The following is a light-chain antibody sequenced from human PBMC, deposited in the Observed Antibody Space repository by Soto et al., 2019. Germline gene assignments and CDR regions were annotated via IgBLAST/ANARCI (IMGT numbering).Light chain of an antibody. CDR3: QAWDSSTVV. Sequence: YELTQPPSVSVSPGQTASITCSGDKLGDKYACWYQQKPGQSPVLVIYQDSKRPSGIPERFSGSNSGNTATLTISGTQAMDEADYYCQAWDSSTVVFGGGTKLTVL. CDR2: QDS. V-gene: IGLV3-1*01. CDR1: KLGDKY. J-gene: IGLJ2*01.